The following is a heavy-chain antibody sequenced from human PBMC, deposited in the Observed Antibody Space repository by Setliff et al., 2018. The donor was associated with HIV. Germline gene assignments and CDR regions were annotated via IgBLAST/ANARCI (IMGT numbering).Heavy chain of an antibody. CDR3: ARHRKLGLGSDYYYMDV. Sequence: SETLSLTCGVYGRSLSDYYWNWIRQPPGKGLEWIAEINHSGSTNYNPSLKSRVTISVDTSKNQFSLKLSSVTAADTAVYYCARHRKLGLGSDYYYMDVWGKGTTVTVSS. J-gene: IGHJ6*03. CDR1: GRSLSDYY. CDR2: INHSGST. V-gene: IGHV4-34*01. D-gene: IGHD7-27*01.